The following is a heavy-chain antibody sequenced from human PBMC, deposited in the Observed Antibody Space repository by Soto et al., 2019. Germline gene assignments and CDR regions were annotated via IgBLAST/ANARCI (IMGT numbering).Heavy chain of an antibody. J-gene: IGHJ4*02. CDR2: MNPNTGNS. D-gene: IGHD1-1*01. Sequence: ASVKVSCKASGYTFASYDIYWVRQATGQGLEWMGWMNPNTGNSAYAQKFQGRVTVTSDTSINTVHMELNSLRSEDTAVYYCARRAETNGWNGFGADKYYFDFWGQGTLVTVPQ. CDR1: GYTFASYD. CDR3: ARRAETNGWNGFGADKYYFDF. V-gene: IGHV1-8*01.